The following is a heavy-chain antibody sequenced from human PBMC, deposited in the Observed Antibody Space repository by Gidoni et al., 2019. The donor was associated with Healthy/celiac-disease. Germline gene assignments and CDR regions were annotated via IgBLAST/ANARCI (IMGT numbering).Heavy chain of an antibody. J-gene: IGHJ2*01. V-gene: IGHV4-61*02. CDR1: VGSISSGSYY. Sequence: QVQLQESGPGLVKPSQTLSLSFTVSVGSISSGSYYWSWIRQPAGKGLEWLGRIYPSGSTNYNPSLKSRVTISVDTSKNQFSLKLSSVTAADTAVYYCARVRVGYFDLWGRGTLVTVSS. CDR3: ARVRVGYFDL. CDR2: IYPSGST.